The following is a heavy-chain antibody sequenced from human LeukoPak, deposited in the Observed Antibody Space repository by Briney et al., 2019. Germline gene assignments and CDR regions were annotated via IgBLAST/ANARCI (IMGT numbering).Heavy chain of an antibody. J-gene: IGHJ5*02. Sequence: GGSLRLSCAASGFTFSAYWMHWVRQAPGKGLVWVSRINTDGSSPTYAASVKGRFTISRDNAKNSLYLQMNSLRAEDTAVYYCARDEIDDILTGYPQSEYNWFDPWGQGTLVTVSS. CDR2: INTDGSSP. CDR3: ARDEIDDILTGYPQSEYNWFDP. CDR1: GFTFSAYW. D-gene: IGHD3-9*01. V-gene: IGHV3-74*01.